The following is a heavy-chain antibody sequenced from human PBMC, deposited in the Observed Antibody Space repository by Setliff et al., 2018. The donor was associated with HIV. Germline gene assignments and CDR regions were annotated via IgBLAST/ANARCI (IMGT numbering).Heavy chain of an antibody. CDR1: GGTFTNSA. J-gene: IGHJ1*01. CDR3: STGWGLYDNRHTAAGYLQH. V-gene: IGHV1-69*10. Sequence: SVKVSCKASGGTFTNSAIGWVRQAPGQGLEWMGAIVPILGIANSAQKFQDRVTMTEDTSSDTAYMEMSGLTSEDTAVYFCSTGWGLYDNRHTAAGYLQHWGQGTLVTVSS. CDR2: IVPILGIA. D-gene: IGHD3-22*01.